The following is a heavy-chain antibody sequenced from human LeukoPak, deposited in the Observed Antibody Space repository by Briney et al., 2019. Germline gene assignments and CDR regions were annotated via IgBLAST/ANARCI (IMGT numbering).Heavy chain of an antibody. CDR3: ARDHCSGGSCYSNY. J-gene: IGHJ4*02. CDR1: GYTFTGYY. V-gene: IGHV1-2*02. CDR2: INPNSGGT. Sequence: ASVKVSCKASGYTFTGYYMHWVRQAPGQGLEWMGWINPNSGGTNYAQKFQGRVTMTRDTSISTACMELSRLRSDDTAVYYCARDHCSGGSCYSNYWGQGTLVTVSS. D-gene: IGHD2-15*01.